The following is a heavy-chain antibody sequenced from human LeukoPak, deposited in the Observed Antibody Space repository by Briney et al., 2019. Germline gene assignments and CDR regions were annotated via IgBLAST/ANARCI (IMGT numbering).Heavy chain of an antibody. V-gene: IGHV1-18*01. CDR1: GYTFTSYG. J-gene: IGHJ4*02. CDR3: ARAYYDYVWGSYRPYYFDY. D-gene: IGHD3-16*02. Sequence: SVKVSCKASGYTFTSYGISWVRQAPGQGLEWMGWISAYNGNTNYAQKLQGRVTMTTDTSTSTAYMELRSLRSDDTAVYYCARAYYDYVWGSYRPYYFDYWGQGTLVTVSS. CDR2: ISAYNGNT.